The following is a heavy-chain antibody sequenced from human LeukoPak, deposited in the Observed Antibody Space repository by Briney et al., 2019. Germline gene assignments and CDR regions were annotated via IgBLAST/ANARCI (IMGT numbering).Heavy chain of an antibody. J-gene: IGHJ4*02. Sequence: HAGGSLRLSCAASGFTFSSYAMSWVRQAPGKGLEWVSAISGSGGSTYYADSVKGRFTISRDNSKNTLYLQMNSLRAEDTAVYYCAKDTVTTDYFDYWGQGTLVTVSS. CDR3: AKDTVTTDYFDY. CDR1: GFTFSSYA. V-gene: IGHV3-23*01. CDR2: ISGSGGST. D-gene: IGHD4-17*01.